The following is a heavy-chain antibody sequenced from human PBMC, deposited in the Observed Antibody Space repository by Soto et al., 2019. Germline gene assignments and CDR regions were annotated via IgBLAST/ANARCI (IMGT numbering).Heavy chain of an antibody. CDR2: ISAHKGNT. CDR3: ARGRYGDY. CDR1: GYAFTTYG. V-gene: IGHV1-18*01. J-gene: IGHJ4*02. Sequence: QVHLVQSGAEVKKPGASVKVSCKGSGYAFTTYGITWVRQAPGQGLEWMGWISAHKGNTNYAQKLQGRVTVTRDTSTSTAYIELRSLRSDDTAVYYCARGRYGDYWGQGALVTVSS. D-gene: IGHD1-1*01.